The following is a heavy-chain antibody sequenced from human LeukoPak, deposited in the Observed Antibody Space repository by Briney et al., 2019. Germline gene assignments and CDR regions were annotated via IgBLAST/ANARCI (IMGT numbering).Heavy chain of an antibody. CDR2: ISAYNGNT. J-gene: IGHJ5*02. CDR1: GYTFTSYG. D-gene: IGHD3-3*01. V-gene: IGHV1-8*03. Sequence: ASVKVSCKASGYTFTSYGISWVRQAPGQGLEWMGWISAYNGNTGYAQKFQGRVTITRNTSISTAYMELSSLRSEDTAVYYCARGHSYYDFWSGLPSFDPWGQGTLVTVSS. CDR3: ARGHSYYDFWSGLPSFDP.